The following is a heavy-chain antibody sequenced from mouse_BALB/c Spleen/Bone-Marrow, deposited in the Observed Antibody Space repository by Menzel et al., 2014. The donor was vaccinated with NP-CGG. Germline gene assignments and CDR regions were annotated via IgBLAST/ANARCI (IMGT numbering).Heavy chain of an antibody. CDR1: GFNIKDTY. CDR2: IDPANGNT. D-gene: IGHD2-3*01. J-gene: IGHJ4*01. CDR3: ARWLLPYGLDY. Sequence: EVQLQQSGAELVKPGASVKLSCTASGFNIKDTYMHWVKQRPEQGLEWIGRIDPANGNTKYDPKFQGKATITADTSSNTAYLQLSSLTSVDTAVYYCARWLLPYGLDYWGQGTSVTVSS. V-gene: IGHV14-3*02.